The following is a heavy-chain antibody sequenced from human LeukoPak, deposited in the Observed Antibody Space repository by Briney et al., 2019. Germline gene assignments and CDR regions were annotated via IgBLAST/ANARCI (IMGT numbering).Heavy chain of an antibody. CDR2: IHSSGSS. V-gene: IGHV4-4*07. CDR1: GGPIRNYY. D-gene: IGHD7-27*01. J-gene: IGHJ4*02. CDR3: ARHLWGAVDYFDY. Sequence: PSETLSLTCTVAGGPIRNYYWSWIRQPAGKGLEWIGRIHSSGSSKYNPSLESRVTMSVDTSKNQFALRLRSVTAADTAVYYCARHLWGAVDYFDYWGQGTLVTVSS.